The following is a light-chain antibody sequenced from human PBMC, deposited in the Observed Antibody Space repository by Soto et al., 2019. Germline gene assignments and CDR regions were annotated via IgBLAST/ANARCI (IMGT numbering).Light chain of an antibody. J-gene: IGKJ1*01. Sequence: DIQMTQSPSTLSASVGDRVTITCRASQSISSRLAWYQQKAGKAPKLLIYKASSLESGVPSRFSGSGSGTEFTLTISSLQPDDFATYYCQQYNSYRTFGQGTKVEIK. V-gene: IGKV1-5*03. CDR2: KAS. CDR1: QSISSR. CDR3: QQYNSYRT.